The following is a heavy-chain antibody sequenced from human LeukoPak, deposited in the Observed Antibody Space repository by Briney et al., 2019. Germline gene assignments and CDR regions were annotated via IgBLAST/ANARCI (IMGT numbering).Heavy chain of an antibody. CDR3: AKDMGYFTGMDV. J-gene: IGHJ6*02. CDR2: IRGSGGST. CDR1: GFIVNSYV. Sequence: GGSLRLSCAASGFIVNSYVMSWVRLAPGKGLEWVSLIRGSGGSTYYADSVRGRFTISRDNSKNTLYLQMNSLRAEDTAVYYCAKDMGYFTGMDVWGQGTTVTVSS. V-gene: IGHV3-23*01. D-gene: IGHD2-8*01.